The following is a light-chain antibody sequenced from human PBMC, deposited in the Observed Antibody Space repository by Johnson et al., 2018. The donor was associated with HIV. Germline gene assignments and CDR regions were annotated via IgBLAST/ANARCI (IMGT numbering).Light chain of an antibody. CDR3: GTWDSSLSAFYV. Sequence: QSVLTQPPSVSAAPGQKVTISCSGSSSNIGNNYVSWYQQLPGPAPKLLIYDNNKRPSGIPDRFSGSKSVTSAHLGITGLQTGDEADYYCGTWDSSLSAFYVFGTGTKVTVL. CDR2: DNN. CDR1: SSNIGNNY. J-gene: IGLJ1*01. V-gene: IGLV1-51*01.